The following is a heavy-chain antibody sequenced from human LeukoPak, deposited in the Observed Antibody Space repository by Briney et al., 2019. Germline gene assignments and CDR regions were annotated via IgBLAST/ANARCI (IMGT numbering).Heavy chain of an antibody. Sequence: PSETLSLTCTVSGGSISNFYWCWIRQPPGKGLEWIGYIYYSGSTRYNPSLESRVTISVDTSKNQFSLKLNSVTAADTAVYYCARDRGDGYNVSDAFDIWGQGTMVTVSS. CDR1: GGSISNFY. D-gene: IGHD5-24*01. J-gene: IGHJ3*02. CDR2: IYYSGST. V-gene: IGHV4-59*01. CDR3: ARDRGDGYNVSDAFDI.